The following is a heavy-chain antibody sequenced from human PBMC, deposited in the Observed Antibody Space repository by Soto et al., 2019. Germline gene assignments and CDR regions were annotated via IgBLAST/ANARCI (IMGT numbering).Heavy chain of an antibody. V-gene: IGHV4-39*02. Sequence: SETLSLTCTVSGGSISSSSYYWGWIRQPPGKGLEWIGSIYYSGDTYYNPSLKSRVIISVDTSKNQFSVKVNSVTAADTAVYYCAREYPLRVFNSYYYGLDVWGQGTSVTVSS. D-gene: IGHD2-2*02. J-gene: IGHJ6*02. CDR2: IYYSGDT. CDR1: GGSISSSSYY. CDR3: AREYPLRVFNSYYYGLDV.